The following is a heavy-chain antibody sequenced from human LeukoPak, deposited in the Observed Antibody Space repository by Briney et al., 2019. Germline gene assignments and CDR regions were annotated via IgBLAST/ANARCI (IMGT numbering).Heavy chain of an antibody. CDR1: GFTFSSYA. CDR2: ISGSGGST. CDR3: AKDGMGGGPRLEY. Sequence: SGGSLRLSCAASGFTFSSYAMSWVGQAPGKGLEWVSAISGSGGSTYYADSVKGRFTISRDNSKNTLYLQMNSLRAEDPAVYYCAKDGMGGGPRLEYWGQGTLVTVSS. D-gene: IGHD2-15*01. J-gene: IGHJ4*02. V-gene: IGHV3-23*01.